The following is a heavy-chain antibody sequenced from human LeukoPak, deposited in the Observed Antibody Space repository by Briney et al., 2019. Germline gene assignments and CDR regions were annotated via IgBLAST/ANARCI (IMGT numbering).Heavy chain of an antibody. CDR2: ISSSSSTI. CDR3: ARGGYDFWSGYRPFDY. Sequence: GGSLRLSCAASGFTFSSYSMNWVRQAPGKGLEWVSYISSSSSTIYYADSVKGRFTISRDNAKNSLYLQMNSLRAEDTAVYYCARGGYDFWSGYRPFDYWGQGTLVTVSS. J-gene: IGHJ4*02. V-gene: IGHV3-48*01. D-gene: IGHD3-3*01. CDR1: GFTFSSYS.